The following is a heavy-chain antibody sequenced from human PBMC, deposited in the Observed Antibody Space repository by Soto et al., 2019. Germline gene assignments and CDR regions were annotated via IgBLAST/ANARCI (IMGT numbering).Heavy chain of an antibody. Sequence: QPGGSLRLSCAASGFIFSSYWMHWVRQAPGKGLVWVSRLHSDGSTTSYADSVKGRFTISRDNAKNTLYLQMNSLRAEDTAVYYCARELPTAIRGGYYYSYGMDVWGQGTTVTVSS. CDR1: GFIFSSYW. CDR2: LHSDGSTT. J-gene: IGHJ6*02. CDR3: ARELPTAIRGGYYYSYGMDV. D-gene: IGHD2-2*02. V-gene: IGHV3-74*01.